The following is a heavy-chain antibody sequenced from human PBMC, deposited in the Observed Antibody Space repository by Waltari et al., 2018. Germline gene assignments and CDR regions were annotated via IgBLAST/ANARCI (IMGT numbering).Heavy chain of an antibody. CDR1: GFTFTNAW. CDR2: IRRKADGGTI. V-gene: IGHV3-15*01. J-gene: IGHJ5*02. Sequence: EVQLVESGGGWVKPGGSLRLSCAASGFTFTNAWVVWVRQAPGKGLEWVGRIRRKADGGTIDSAATVKGRFTISRDDSTKTMYLQMNSLKTEDTAVYYCNTGGWYDPWGQGTLVTVSS. CDR3: NTGGWYDP.